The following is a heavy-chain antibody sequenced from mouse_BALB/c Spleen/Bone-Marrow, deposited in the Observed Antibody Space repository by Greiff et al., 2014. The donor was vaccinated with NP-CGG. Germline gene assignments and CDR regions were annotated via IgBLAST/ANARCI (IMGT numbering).Heavy chain of an antibody. D-gene: IGHD1-2*01. CDR3: ARITTATGAMDY. CDR1: GFSLTNYG. Sequence: QVQLKESGPGLVAPSQSLSITCTVSGFSLTNYGVHWVRQPPGKGLEWLGVIWADGSTNYNSALMSRLSISKDSSKSQDFFKMNSLQTDDTAMYYCARITTATGAMDYWGQGTSVTVPS. J-gene: IGHJ4*01. CDR2: IWADGST. V-gene: IGHV2-9*02.